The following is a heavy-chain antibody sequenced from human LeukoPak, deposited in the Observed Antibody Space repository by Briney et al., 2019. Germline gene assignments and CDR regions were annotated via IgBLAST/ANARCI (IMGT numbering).Heavy chain of an antibody. Sequence: PSETLSLTCAVSGGSISNDDFYYSWVRQPPGKGLEWIGYIYNNGNTHYNPSLRSRLTISLDTSRNHFSLTVSSVTAADTAVYYCARGIAATDVWGHGTTVIVSS. CDR3: ARGIAATDV. CDR2: IYNNGNT. J-gene: IGHJ6*02. D-gene: IGHD2-15*01. CDR1: GGSISNDDFY. V-gene: IGHV4-30-4*01.